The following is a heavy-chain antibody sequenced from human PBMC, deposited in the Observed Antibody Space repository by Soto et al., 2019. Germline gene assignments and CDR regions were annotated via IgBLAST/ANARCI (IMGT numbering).Heavy chain of an antibody. V-gene: IGHV1-69*12. D-gene: IGHD3-22*01. J-gene: IGHJ6*02. CDR2: IIPIFGTT. Sequence: QVQLVQSGAEVKKPGSSVKVSCKASGGTFSSYVISWVRQAPGQGLEWMGGIIPIFGTTNYAQKFQGRVTITADESTGTAYMELSRLRSEDTAMYYCARSGIVVVLNPEYNGMDAWGQGTTVTVSS. CDR3: ARSGIVVVLNPEYNGMDA. CDR1: GGTFSSYV.